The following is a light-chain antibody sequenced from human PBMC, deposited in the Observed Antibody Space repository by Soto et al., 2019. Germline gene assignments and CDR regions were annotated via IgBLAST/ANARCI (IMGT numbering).Light chain of an antibody. J-gene: IGLJ1*01. Sequence: QSVLTQPASVSGSPGQSITLSCTGTSSDIGGYNYVSWYQQHPGKAPKLIINYVTNRPSGVSNRFSGSKSGNTASLTISGLQADDEGDYYCSSYTSTASYVFGTGTKLTV. CDR2: YVT. CDR1: SSDIGGYNY. CDR3: SSYTSTASYV. V-gene: IGLV2-14*03.